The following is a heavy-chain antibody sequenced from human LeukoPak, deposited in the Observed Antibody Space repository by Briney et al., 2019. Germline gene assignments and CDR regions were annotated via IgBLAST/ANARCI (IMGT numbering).Heavy chain of an antibody. D-gene: IGHD3-16*01. CDR1: GFSFSSDW. J-gene: IGHJ4*02. V-gene: IGHV3-53*04. CDR2: IYSDDST. Sequence: GRSLRLSWVVAGFSFSSDWMHWVSQAPGKGMVWVSVIYSDDSTFYSVSVKGRFTISRHNTKIIVYLQINRVRTEDTAVYCWAKDLTNGWGTFDYWGQGTLVTVSS. CDR3: AKDLTNGWGTFDY.